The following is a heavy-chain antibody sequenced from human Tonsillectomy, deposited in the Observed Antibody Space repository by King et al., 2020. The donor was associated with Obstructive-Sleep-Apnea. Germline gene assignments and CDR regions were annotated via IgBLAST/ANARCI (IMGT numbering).Heavy chain of an antibody. Sequence: VQLVESGGGLVKPGGSLRLSCAASGFTFSSYSMNWVPPAPGKGLEGVSSISSSSSYIYYADPVKGRFTISRDNAKNSLYLQMNSLRAEDTAVYYCASYDYVWGSYRVGYWGQGTLVTVSS. V-gene: IGHV3-21*01. CDR3: ASYDYVWGSYRVGY. D-gene: IGHD3-16*01. J-gene: IGHJ4*02. CDR2: ISSSSSYI. CDR1: GFTFSSYS.